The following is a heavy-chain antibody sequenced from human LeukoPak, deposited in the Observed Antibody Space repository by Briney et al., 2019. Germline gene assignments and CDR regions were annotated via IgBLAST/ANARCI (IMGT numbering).Heavy chain of an antibody. CDR2: IIPIFGTA. Sequence: GASVKVSCKASGYTFTSYDFNWVRQAPGQGPEWIGGIIPIFGTANYAQKFQGRVTITADESTSTTYMELSSLRSEDTAVYYCARGNTWGKVYYYYYGMDVWGQGTTVTVSS. V-gene: IGHV1-69*13. D-gene: IGHD1/OR15-1a*01. CDR1: GYTFTSYD. J-gene: IGHJ6*02. CDR3: ARGNTWGKVYYYYYGMDV.